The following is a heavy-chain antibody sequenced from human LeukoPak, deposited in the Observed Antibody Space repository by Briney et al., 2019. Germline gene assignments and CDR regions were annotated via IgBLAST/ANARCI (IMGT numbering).Heavy chain of an antibody. CDR2: VVGNGGTT. Sequence: GGSLRLSCAASGFTFTTYTIHWVRQAPGKGLEYVSAVVGNGGTTYYANSVKGRFTISRDNSKNSVYLQMGSLRAEDTAVYYCARERAFYYFDYWGQGTLVTVSS. CDR1: GFTFTTYT. J-gene: IGHJ4*02. CDR3: ARERAFYYFDY. V-gene: IGHV3-64*01.